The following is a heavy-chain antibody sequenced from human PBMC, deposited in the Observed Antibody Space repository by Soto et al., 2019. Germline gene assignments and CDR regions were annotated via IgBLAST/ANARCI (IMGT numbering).Heavy chain of an antibody. J-gene: IGHJ6*02. Sequence: ASVKVSCKAYGYIFTNYDMHWVRQAPGQRLEWMGRIIGGNGDTKYSQKFQDRVTFTRDTSASTAYMDLSSLTSEDTAVYYCASNQKGPYTGMDVWGQGTTVTVSS. V-gene: IGHV1-3*01. CDR3: ASNQKGPYTGMDV. CDR2: IIGGNGDT. CDR1: GYIFTNYD. D-gene: IGHD5-18*01.